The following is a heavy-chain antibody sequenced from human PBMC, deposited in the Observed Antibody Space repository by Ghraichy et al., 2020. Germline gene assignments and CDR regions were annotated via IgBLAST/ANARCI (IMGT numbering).Heavy chain of an antibody. CDR2: ISSSSSYI. D-gene: IGHD2-2*02. J-gene: IGHJ6*02. CDR1: GFTFSSYS. V-gene: IGHV3-21*01. Sequence: ETLSLTCAASGFTFSSYSMNWVRQAPGKGLEWVSSISSSSSYIYYADSVKGRFTISRDNAKNSLYLQMNSLRAEDTAVYYCARVWDCSSTSCYTDYYYYYGMDVWGQGTTVTVSS. CDR3: ARVWDCSSTSCYTDYYYYYGMDV.